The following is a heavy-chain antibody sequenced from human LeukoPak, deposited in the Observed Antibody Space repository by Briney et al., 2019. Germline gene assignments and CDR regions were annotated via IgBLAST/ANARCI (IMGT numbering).Heavy chain of an antibody. Sequence: GGSLRLSCAASGFTFSSYAMHWVRQAPGKGLEWVTLISYDGSNKYYADSVKGRFTISRDNSKNTLYLQMNSLRAEDTAVYYCATDYCSGGSCFLVDYWGQGTLVTVSS. J-gene: IGHJ4*02. CDR3: ATDYCSGGSCFLVDY. D-gene: IGHD2-15*01. CDR1: GFTFSSYA. CDR2: ISYDGSNK. V-gene: IGHV3-30-3*01.